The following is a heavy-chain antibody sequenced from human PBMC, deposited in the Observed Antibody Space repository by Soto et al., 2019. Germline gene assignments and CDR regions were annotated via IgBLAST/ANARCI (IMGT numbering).Heavy chain of an antibody. J-gene: IGHJ6*02. CDR1: GYIFVNYG. V-gene: IGHV1-18*01. D-gene: IGHD3-16*01. CDR2: ISPYTGNT. CDR3: VMVDNYVTPTPQDV. Sequence: QVQLVQSGDEVKKPGASVKVSCKASGYIFVNYGIAWVRQAPGQGLEWIGWISPYTGNTHSATQVQGRLTMTTDTSTSTAYMDLGSLTSDDTAVYYCVMVDNYVTPTPQDVWGQGTTVTVSS.